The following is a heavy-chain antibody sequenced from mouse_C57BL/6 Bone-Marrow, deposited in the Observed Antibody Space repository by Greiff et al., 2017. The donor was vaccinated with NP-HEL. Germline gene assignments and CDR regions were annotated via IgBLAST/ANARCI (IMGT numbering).Heavy chain of an antibody. Sequence: VQVVESGAELVRPGTSVKVSCKASGYAFTNYLIEWVKQRPGQGLEWIGVINPGSGGTNYNEKFKGKATLTADKSSSTAYMQLSSLTSEDSAVYFCARREDYPYWYFDVWGTGTTVTVSS. CDR2: INPGSGGT. V-gene: IGHV1-54*01. J-gene: IGHJ1*03. CDR1: GYAFTNYL. CDR3: ARREDYPYWYFDV. D-gene: IGHD1-1*02.